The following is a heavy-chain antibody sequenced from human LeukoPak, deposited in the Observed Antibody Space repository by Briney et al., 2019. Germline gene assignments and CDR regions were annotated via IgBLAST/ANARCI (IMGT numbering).Heavy chain of an antibody. CDR2: INPNSGGT. CDR1: GYTFTDYF. D-gene: IGHD3-10*01. J-gene: IGHJ6*03. V-gene: IGHV1-2*02. Sequence: ASVKVSFKASGYTFTDYFMHWVRQAPGQGLEWMGWINPNSGGTNYAQKFQGRVTMTRDTSISTASLELSRLTSDDTAVYYCARGVLPIYYYIVVWGKGTTVTISS. CDR3: ARGVLPIYYYIVV.